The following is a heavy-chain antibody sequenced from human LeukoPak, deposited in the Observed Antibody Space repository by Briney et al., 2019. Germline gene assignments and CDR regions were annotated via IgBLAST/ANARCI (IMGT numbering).Heavy chain of an antibody. J-gene: IGHJ6*02. V-gene: IGHV3-53*01. CDR1: GFTVSSNY. CDR3: ARAKITGTTGGMDV. Sequence: GGSLRLSCAASGFTVSSNYMSWVRQAPGKGLEWVSVIYSGGSTYYADSVKGRFTISRDDSKNTLYLQMNSLRAEDTAVYYCARAKITGTTGGMDVWGQGTTVTVSS. D-gene: IGHD1-20*01. CDR2: IYSGGST.